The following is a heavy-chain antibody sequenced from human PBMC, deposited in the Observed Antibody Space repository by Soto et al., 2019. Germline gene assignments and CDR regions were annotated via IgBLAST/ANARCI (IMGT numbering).Heavy chain of an antibody. Sequence: QVQLQQWGAGLLKPSETLSLTCAVYGGSFSSYYWSWIRQPPGKGLEWIGQINHYGSTDYNPSLKSRVTISLDTSKNHFSLRRSSVTAADTAMYYCSTHCSSTSCYYTFDPWGQGTLVTVSS. CDR2: INHYGST. CDR3: STHCSSTSCYYTFDP. J-gene: IGHJ5*02. D-gene: IGHD2-2*01. V-gene: IGHV4-34*01. CDR1: GGSFSSYY.